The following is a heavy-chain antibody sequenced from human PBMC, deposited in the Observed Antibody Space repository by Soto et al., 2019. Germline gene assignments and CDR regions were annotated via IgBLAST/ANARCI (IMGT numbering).Heavy chain of an antibody. CDR2: ISNDGNNK. D-gene: IGHD1-7*01. V-gene: IGHV3-30*18. CDR3: AKDHQTYNWDYLFDS. Sequence: GGSLRLSCAASGFTFSINDMHWDRQAPGRGLEWVAVISNDGNNKYYADSVKGRFTLSRDNSKNMVYLQMDSLRVEDTAVYFCAKDHQTYNWDYLFDSWGPGTLVTVS. CDR1: GFTFSIND. J-gene: IGHJ4*02.